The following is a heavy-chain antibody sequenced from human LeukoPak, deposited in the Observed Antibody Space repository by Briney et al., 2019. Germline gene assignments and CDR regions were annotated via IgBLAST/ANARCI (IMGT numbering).Heavy chain of an antibody. CDR1: GFTFSSYA. CDR3: AKGRRGSEIAVFSY. Sequence: GGSLRLSCAASGFTFSSYAMSWVSQAPGKRLEWVSAISGSGGSTYYADSVKGRFTISRDNSKNTLYLQMNSLRAEDTAVYYCAKGRRGSEIAVFSYWGQGTLVTVSS. V-gene: IGHV3-23*01. D-gene: IGHD6-19*01. CDR2: ISGSGGST. J-gene: IGHJ4*02.